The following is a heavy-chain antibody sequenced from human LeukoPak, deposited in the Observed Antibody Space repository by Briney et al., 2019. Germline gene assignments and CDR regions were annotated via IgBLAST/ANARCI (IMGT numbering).Heavy chain of an antibody. CDR3: AKDRSIGTYYTFDS. Sequence: PGGSLRLSCGVSGITVSGNYMSWVRQAPGKGLEWVSDIYSGGSTYYADSVKGRFTISRDNSKNTLYLQMSSLTAKDTAVYYCAKDRSIGTYYTFDSWGQGTLVTVSS. V-gene: IGHV3-66*01. CDR2: IYSGGST. CDR1: GITVSGNY. D-gene: IGHD1-26*01. J-gene: IGHJ4*02.